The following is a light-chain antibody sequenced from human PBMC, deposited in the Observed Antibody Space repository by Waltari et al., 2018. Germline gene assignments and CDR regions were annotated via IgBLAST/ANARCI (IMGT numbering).Light chain of an antibody. V-gene: IGLV2-14*02. Sequence: QSALTQPASVSGSPGQSITISCTGTSSDVGRYDLVSWYQQHPGKAPKLMIYDVTKRPSGVSSRCSASKSGNTASLTISGLQSEDEADYFDSSYRSSTTPIPVFGGGTKLTVL. CDR1: SSDVGRYDL. J-gene: IGLJ2*01. CDR2: DVT. CDR3: SSYRSSTTPIPV.